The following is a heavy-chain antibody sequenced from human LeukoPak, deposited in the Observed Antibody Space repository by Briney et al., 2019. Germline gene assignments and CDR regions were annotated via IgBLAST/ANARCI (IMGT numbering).Heavy chain of an antibody. CDR2: IKQDGSEK. CDR3: AKHPRYSSSWYYFDY. CDR1: GFTFSTYR. D-gene: IGHD6-13*01. J-gene: IGHJ4*02. Sequence: PGGSLRLSCAASGFTFSTYRMSWVRQAPGKGLEWVANIKQDGSEKHYVDSVKGRFTISRDNAKNSLYLQMSSLRAEDTAVYYCAKHPRYSSSWYYFDYWGQGTLVTVSS. V-gene: IGHV3-7*03.